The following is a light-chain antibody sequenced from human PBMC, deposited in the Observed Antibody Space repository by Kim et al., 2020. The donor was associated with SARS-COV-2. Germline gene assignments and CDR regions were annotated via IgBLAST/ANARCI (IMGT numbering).Light chain of an antibody. CDR3: QQYNNWPPWT. Sequence: APGERATLSCRASQSVSSNLAWYQQKPGQAPRLLFFGASTRATGIPARFSGSGSGTEFTLTISSLQSEDFAVYYCQQYNNWPPWTFGQGTKVEIK. CDR1: QSVSSN. V-gene: IGKV3-15*01. J-gene: IGKJ1*01. CDR2: GAS.